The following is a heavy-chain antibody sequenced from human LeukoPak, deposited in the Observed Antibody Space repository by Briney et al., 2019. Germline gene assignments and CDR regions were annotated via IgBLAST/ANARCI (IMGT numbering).Heavy chain of an antibody. J-gene: IGHJ5*02. D-gene: IGHD3-10*01. Sequence: SETLSLTCAVSGGSLSSSNWWSWVRQPPGKGLEWIGEIYHSGSTNYNPSLKSRVTISVDKSKNQFSLKLSSVTAADTAVYYCARDLFGSGSYSPRWFDPWGQGTLVTVSS. CDR3: ARDLFGSGSYSPRWFDP. V-gene: IGHV4-4*02. CDR1: GGSLSSSNW. CDR2: IYHSGST.